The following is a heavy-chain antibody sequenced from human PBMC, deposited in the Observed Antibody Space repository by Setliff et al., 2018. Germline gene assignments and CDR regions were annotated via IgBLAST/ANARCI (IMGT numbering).Heavy chain of an antibody. Sequence: ASVKVSCKASGYTFTDYYIHWIRQAPGQGLEWMGWINANGGANGQSYKFRGRVAMTRDTSISTVFMELNRLTSDDTAVYYCARGRQVHRHLVMVPAAAFDFWGQGARVTVSS. J-gene: IGHJ4*02. D-gene: IGHD2-2*01. CDR1: GYTFTDYY. CDR3: ARGRQVHRHLVMVPAAAFDF. CDR2: INANGGAN. V-gene: IGHV1-2*07.